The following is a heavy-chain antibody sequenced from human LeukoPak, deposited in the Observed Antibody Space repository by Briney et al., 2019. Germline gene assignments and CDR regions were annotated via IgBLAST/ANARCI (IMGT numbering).Heavy chain of an antibody. CDR3: AKLLRGTVVPYYDY. CDR1: GISFITSA. D-gene: IGHD3-10*01. V-gene: IGHV3-23*01. CDR2: ISGSGGST. J-gene: IGHJ4*02. Sequence: GGSLRLSCAASGISFITSAMSWVRQAPGKGLEWVSAISGSGGSTYYADSVKGRFTISRDNSKNTLHLQMNSLRVEDTAVYYCAKLLRGTVVPYYDYWGQGTLVTVSS.